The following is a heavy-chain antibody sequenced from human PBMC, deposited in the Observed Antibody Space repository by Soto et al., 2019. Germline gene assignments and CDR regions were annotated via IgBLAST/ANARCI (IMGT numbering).Heavy chain of an antibody. CDR2: ISHHGNNK. D-gene: IGHD2-2*01. V-gene: IGHV3-30-3*01. J-gene: IGHJ6*02. CDR3: ARSYVKYLAYYYGMDV. CDR1: GFPFSTYA. Sequence: QVQLVESGGAMVQPGRSLRLSCAASGFPFSTYALHWVRQAPGRGLEWVALISHHGNNKFYADSVEGRFTVSRDNSKDTLYLQMNSLRPEDTAVYYCARSYVKYLAYYYGMDVWGPGTTVTVSS.